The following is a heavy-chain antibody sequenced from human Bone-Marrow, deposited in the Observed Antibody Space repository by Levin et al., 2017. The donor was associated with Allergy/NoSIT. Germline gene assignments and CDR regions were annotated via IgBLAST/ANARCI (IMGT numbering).Heavy chain of an antibody. Sequence: RTGGSLRLSCAASGFTFSSYAMTWVRQAPGKGLEWVSSISGSGGITYHADSVKGRFTISRDNSKNTLYLQMNSLRAEDTAVYYCAKDHYGAYSDAFDIWGQGTMVTVSS. D-gene: IGHD4-17*01. V-gene: IGHV3-23*01. CDR1: GFTFSSYA. CDR3: AKDHYGAYSDAFDI. CDR2: ISGSGGIT. J-gene: IGHJ3*02.